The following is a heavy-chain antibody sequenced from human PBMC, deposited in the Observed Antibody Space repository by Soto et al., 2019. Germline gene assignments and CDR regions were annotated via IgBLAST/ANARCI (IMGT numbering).Heavy chain of an antibody. V-gene: IGHV3-66*01. CDR1: GFTVSNNY. CDR2: IYSGGGT. J-gene: IGHJ5*02. Sequence: EVQLVESGGGLVQPGGSLRLSCAASGFTVSNNYMSWVRQAPGKGLEYVSVIYSGGGTYYADSVKGIFTISRDSSKNTLYLQMDSLGAEDTAVYYCARSPTRTNYADYFDPWGQGTLVTVSS. CDR3: ARSPTRTNYADYFDP. D-gene: IGHD4-17*01.